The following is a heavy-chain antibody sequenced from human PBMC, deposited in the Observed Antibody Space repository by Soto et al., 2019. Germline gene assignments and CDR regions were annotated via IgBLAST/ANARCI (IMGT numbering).Heavy chain of an antibody. CDR2: SSDRRTGNT. CDR3: TTWLTAHFDY. D-gene: IGHD2-21*02. CDR1: GFTFSSYT. J-gene: IGHJ4*02. V-gene: IGHV3-23*01. Sequence: VGSLRLSCAASGFTFSSYTLNWVRRAPGKGLEWVATSSDRRTGNTHYSDSVRGRFTLSRDYSRNILFLQMDSLRADDTALYYCTTWLTAHFDYWGRGTQVTVSS.